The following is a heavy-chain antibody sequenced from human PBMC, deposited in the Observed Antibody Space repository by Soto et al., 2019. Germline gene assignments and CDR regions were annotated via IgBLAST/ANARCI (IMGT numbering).Heavy chain of an antibody. CDR3: ASVHHDFGGNYVTGFQH. V-gene: IGHV1-69*01. CDR2: IIPIFGTA. Sequence: QVQLVQSGAEVKKPGSSVKVSCKSSGGTFSSYAISWVRQAPGQGLEWMGGIIPIFGTANYAQKIQGRVTITANEHTCTHYRELSSQISETTAVYYCASVHHDFGGNYVTGFQHWGQGNLVTVSS. CDR1: GGTFSSYA. D-gene: IGHD4-17*01. J-gene: IGHJ1*01.